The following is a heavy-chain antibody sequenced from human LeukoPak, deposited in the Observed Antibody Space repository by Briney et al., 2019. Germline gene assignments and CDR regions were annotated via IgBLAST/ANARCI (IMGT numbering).Heavy chain of an antibody. CDR1: GGTFSSYA. CDR2: IIPIFGTA. Sequence: SVKVSCKASGGTFSSYAISWVRQAPGQGLEWMGGIIPIFGTANYAQKFQGRVTIAADDSTSTAYMELSSLRSEDTAVYYCARDGITMVRGVIISNNWFDPWGQGTLVTVSS. D-gene: IGHD3-10*01. V-gene: IGHV1-69*13. J-gene: IGHJ5*02. CDR3: ARDGITMVRGVIISNNWFDP.